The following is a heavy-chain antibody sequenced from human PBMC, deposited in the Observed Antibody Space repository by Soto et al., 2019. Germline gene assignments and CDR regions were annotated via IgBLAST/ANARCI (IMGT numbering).Heavy chain of an antibody. Sequence: ASVKVSCKASGYTFTSYGISWVRQAPGQGLEWMGWISAYNGNTNYAQKLQGRVTMTTDTSTSTAYMELRSLRSDDTAVYYCASSPLTYCSGGSCPNDYWGQGTLVTVSS. CDR3: ASSPLTYCSGGSCPNDY. V-gene: IGHV1-18*01. J-gene: IGHJ4*02. D-gene: IGHD2-15*01. CDR1: GYTFTSYG. CDR2: ISAYNGNT.